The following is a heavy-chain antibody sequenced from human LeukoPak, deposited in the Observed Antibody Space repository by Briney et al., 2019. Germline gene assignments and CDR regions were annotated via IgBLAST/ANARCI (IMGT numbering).Heavy chain of an antibody. V-gene: IGHV3-7*01. CDR2: IKPDGRSK. Sequence: GGSPRLSCAASGFTFSNYWMHWARQAPGKGLEWVANIKPDGRSKYYVDSVKGRFTISRDNAKNSLFLQLNSLRADDTAVYYCARDFFWGWSPWGQGTLVTVSS. D-gene: IGHD3-16*01. CDR3: ARDFFWGWSP. J-gene: IGHJ5*02. CDR1: GFTFSNYW.